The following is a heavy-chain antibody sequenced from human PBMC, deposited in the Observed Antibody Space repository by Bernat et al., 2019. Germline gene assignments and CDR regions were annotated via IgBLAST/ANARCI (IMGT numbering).Heavy chain of an antibody. Sequence: QVQLVQSGAEVKKPGASVKVSCKASGYTFTSYGISWVRQAPGQGLEWMGWISAYNGNTNYTQKLQGRVTMTTDTSTSTAYMELRSLRSDDTAVYYCAREVRPTLGAGKWIYGMDVWGQGTTVTVSS. CDR3: AREVRPTLGAGKWIYGMDV. V-gene: IGHV1-18*01. CDR1: GYTFTSYG. D-gene: IGHD6-19*01. CDR2: ISAYNGNT. J-gene: IGHJ6*02.